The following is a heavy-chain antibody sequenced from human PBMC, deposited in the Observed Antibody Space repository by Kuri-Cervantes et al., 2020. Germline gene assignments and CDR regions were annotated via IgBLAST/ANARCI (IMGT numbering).Heavy chain of an antibody. V-gene: IGHV3-7*01. CDR1: GFTFSSYW. CDR3: ARGWQQLVDSSYYYYYGMDV. Sequence: GESLKISCAASGFTFSSYWMSWVRQAPGKGLEWVANIKQDGSEKYYVDSVKGRFTISRDNAKNSLYLQMNSLRAEDTAVYYCARGWQQLVDSSYYYYYGMDVWCQGTTVTVS. D-gene: IGHD6-13*01. CDR2: IKQDGSEK. J-gene: IGHJ6*02.